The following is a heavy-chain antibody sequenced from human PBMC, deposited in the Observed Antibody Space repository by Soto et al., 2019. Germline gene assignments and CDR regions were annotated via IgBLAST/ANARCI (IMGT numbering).Heavy chain of an antibody. Sequence: QVQLVQSGAEVKKPGSSVKLSCKASGDSFNTFAVTWVRQAPGQGLEWMGGIIPNFYTPNYAQKFQGRVTIIADKSTSTPYTELSSLRSEDTAVYYCARPYYDSSGYYLWYFDYWGQGTLVTVSS. V-gene: IGHV1-69*06. D-gene: IGHD3-22*01. CDR1: GDSFNTFA. J-gene: IGHJ4*02. CDR2: IIPNFYTP. CDR3: ARPYYDSSGYYLWYFDY.